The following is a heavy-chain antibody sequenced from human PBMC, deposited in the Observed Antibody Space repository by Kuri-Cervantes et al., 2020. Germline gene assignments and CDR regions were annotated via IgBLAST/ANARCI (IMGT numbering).Heavy chain of an antibody. D-gene: IGHD6-13*01. CDR2: INSDGSST. V-gene: IGHV3-74*01. J-gene: IGHJ3*02. CDR1: GFTFSSYW. Sequence: GGSLRLSCAASGFTFSSYWMHWVRQAPGKGLVWVSRINSDGSSTSYADSVKGRFTISRDNAKNTLYLQMHSLRAEDTAVYYCARGVYSSSWYGDAFDIWGQGTMVTFSS. CDR3: ARGVYSSSWYGDAFDI.